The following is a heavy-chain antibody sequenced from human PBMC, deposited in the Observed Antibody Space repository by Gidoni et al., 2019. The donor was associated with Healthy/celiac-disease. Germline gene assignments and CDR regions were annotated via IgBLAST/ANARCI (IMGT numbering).Heavy chain of an antibody. CDR3: ARFIYYYYGMDV. CDR2: ISAYNGNT. V-gene: IGHV1-18*01. Sequence: QVQLVPSGAEVQTPGPSVKFSCQAPGCTFTRHGISWVPQAPGQGLEWVGWISAYNGNTNYAQKLQGRVTMTTDTSTSTAYMELRSLRSDDTAVYYCARFIYYYYGMDVWGQGTTVTVSS. J-gene: IGHJ6*02. CDR1: GCTFTRHG.